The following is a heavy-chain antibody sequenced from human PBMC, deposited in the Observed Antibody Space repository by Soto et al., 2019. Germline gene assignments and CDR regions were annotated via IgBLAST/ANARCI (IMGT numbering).Heavy chain of an antibody. Sequence: SETLSLTCTVSGGSISSYYWSWIRQPPGKGLEWIGYIYYSGSTNYNPSLKSRVTISVDTSKNQFSLKLSSVTAADTAVYYCARINEQWLVFDYWGKGTLVTVSS. D-gene: IGHD6-19*01. CDR1: GGSISSYY. CDR3: ARINEQWLVFDY. CDR2: IYYSGST. J-gene: IGHJ4*02. V-gene: IGHV4-59*01.